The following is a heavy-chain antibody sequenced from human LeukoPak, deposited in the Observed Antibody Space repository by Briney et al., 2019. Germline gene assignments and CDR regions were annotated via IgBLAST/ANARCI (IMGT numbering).Heavy chain of an antibody. J-gene: IGHJ4*02. CDR3: ARECSSVSCGDY. CDR1: GGTFSSYA. CDR2: IIPIFGTA. V-gene: IGHV1-69*13. Sequence: SVKVSCKASGGTFSSYAISWVRQAPGQGLEWMGGIIPIFGTANYAQKFQGRVTITADESTSTAYMELSSLRSEDTAVYYCARECSSVSCGDYWGQGTLVTVSS. D-gene: IGHD2-2*01.